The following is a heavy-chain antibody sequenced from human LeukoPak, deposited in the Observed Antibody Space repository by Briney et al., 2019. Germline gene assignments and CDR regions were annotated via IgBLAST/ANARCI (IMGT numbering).Heavy chain of an antibody. CDR3: ARDGGLHTNFDY. CDR1: GFTFDDYA. Sequence: PGRSLRLSCAASGFTFDDYAMHWVRQAPGKGLEWVSGISWNSGSIGYADSVKGRFTISRDNAKNSLYLQMNSLRAEDTAVYYCARDGGLHTNFDYWGQGTLVTVSS. V-gene: IGHV3-9*01. D-gene: IGHD5-18*01. J-gene: IGHJ4*02. CDR2: ISWNSGSI.